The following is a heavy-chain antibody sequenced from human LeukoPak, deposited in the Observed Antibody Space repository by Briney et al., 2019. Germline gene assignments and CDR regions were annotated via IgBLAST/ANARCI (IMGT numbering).Heavy chain of an antibody. D-gene: IGHD5-24*01. V-gene: IGHV1-8*01. CDR3: ARGSDGYNYYDY. J-gene: IGHJ4*02. CDR1: GYTFTSYD. CDR2: MNPNSGNT. Sequence: ASVKVSCKASGYTFTSYDINWVRQATGQGLEWMGWMNPNSGNTGYAQKFQGIVTMTRNTSISTAYMELSRLRSDDTAVYYCARGSDGYNYYDYWGQGTLVTVSS.